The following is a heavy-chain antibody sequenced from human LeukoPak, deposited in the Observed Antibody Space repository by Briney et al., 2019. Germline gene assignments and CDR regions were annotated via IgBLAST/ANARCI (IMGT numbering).Heavy chain of an antibody. CDR1: GFTVSSNH. CDR3: ARPQEGTVYSSGWPFGY. J-gene: IGHJ4*02. CDR2: IYSGGST. Sequence: GGSLRLSCAASGFTVSSNHMSWVRQAPGKGLEWVSVIYSGGSTYYADSVTGRFTISRDNTKNTLYLQMNSLRAEDTAVYYCARPQEGTVYSSGWPFGYWGQGTLVTVSS. V-gene: IGHV3-66*04. D-gene: IGHD6-19*01.